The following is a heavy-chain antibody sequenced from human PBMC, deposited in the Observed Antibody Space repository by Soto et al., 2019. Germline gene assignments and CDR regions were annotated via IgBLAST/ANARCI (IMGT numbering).Heavy chain of an antibody. CDR3: ARSGPPAGY. CDR1: GYTYTSYA. J-gene: IGHJ4*02. CDR2: ISAYNGTT. D-gene: IGHD3-10*01. Sequence: QVQLVQSGAEVKKPGASVKVSCKASGYTYTSYAISWVRQAPGQGLEWMGWISAYNGTTNYAQKLQRRVTRTTDTSTTPAYMELRSLRSDDTAVYSCARSGPPAGYWSQGTLVTVSS. V-gene: IGHV1-18*01.